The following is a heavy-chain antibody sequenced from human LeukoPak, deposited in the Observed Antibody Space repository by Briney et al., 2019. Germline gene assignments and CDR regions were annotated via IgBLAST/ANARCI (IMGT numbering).Heavy chain of an antibody. CDR3: ARSALGATIQDLFDY. D-gene: IGHD1-26*01. CDR1: GYTFTSYA. Sequence: ASVKVSCTASGYTFTSYAMNWVRQAPGQGLEWMGGIIPIFGTANYAQKFQGRVTITADESTSTAYMELSSLRSEDTAVYYCARSALGATIQDLFDYWGQGTLVTVSS. V-gene: IGHV1-69*13. J-gene: IGHJ4*02. CDR2: IIPIFGTA.